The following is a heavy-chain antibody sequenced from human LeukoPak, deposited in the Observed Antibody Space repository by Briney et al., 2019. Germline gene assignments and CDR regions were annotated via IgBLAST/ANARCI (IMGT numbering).Heavy chain of an antibody. Sequence: PGGSLRLSCAASGFTFSSYAMSWVRQAPGKGLEWVSAISGSGGSTYYADSVKGRFTISRDNSKNTLYLQMNSLRAEDTALYYCAKDPLLGSGWYGYFQPWGQGTLVTVSS. D-gene: IGHD6-19*01. V-gene: IGHV3-23*01. J-gene: IGHJ1*01. CDR3: AKDPLLGSGWYGYFQP. CDR1: GFTFSSYA. CDR2: ISGSGGST.